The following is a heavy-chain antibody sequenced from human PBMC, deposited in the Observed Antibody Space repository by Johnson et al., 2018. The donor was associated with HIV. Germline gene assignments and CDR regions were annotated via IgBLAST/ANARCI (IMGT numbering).Heavy chain of an antibody. CDR3: AKLVGASDAFDI. CDR2: IRYDGSSK. Sequence: QVQLVESGGGEVQPGGSLRLSCAASRFTFNTYDMNWVRQAPGKGLEWVAFIRYDGSSKYYGDSVKGRFTISRDNSKSTLFLQMNSLTTEDTAVYYCAKLVGASDAFDIWGQGTMVTVSS. D-gene: IGHD1-26*01. J-gene: IGHJ3*02. CDR1: RFTFNTYD. V-gene: IGHV3-30*02.